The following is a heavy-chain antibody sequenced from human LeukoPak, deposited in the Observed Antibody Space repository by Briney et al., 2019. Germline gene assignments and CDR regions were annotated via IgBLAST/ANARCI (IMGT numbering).Heavy chain of an antibody. Sequence: SETLSLTCTVSGGSISSYYWSWIRQPPGKGLEWIGYIYYSGSTNYNPSLKGRVTISVDTSKNQFSLKLSSVTAADTAVYYCARRARDTAMALDYWGQGTLVTVSS. CDR2: IYYSGST. CDR3: ARRARDTAMALDY. CDR1: GGSISSYY. V-gene: IGHV4-59*08. D-gene: IGHD5-18*01. J-gene: IGHJ4*02.